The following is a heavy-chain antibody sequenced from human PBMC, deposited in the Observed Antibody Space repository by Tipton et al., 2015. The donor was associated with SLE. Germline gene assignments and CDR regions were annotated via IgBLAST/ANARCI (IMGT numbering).Heavy chain of an antibody. V-gene: IGHV3-23*01. CDR2: VSGSGGNT. CDR3: ARGGYDSSGYHY. CDR1: GFTFSSYA. Sequence: SLRLSCAASGFTFSSYAMSWVRQAPGKGLEWVSTVSGSGGNTYYADSVKGRFTISRDNSKNTLYLQMNSLRAEDTAVYYCARGGYDSSGYHYWGQGTLVTVSS. D-gene: IGHD3-22*01. J-gene: IGHJ4*02.